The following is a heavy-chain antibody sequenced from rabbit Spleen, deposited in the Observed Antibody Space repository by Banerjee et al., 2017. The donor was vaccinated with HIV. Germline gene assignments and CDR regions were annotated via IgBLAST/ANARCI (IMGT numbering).Heavy chain of an antibody. V-gene: IGHV1S45*01. Sequence: QEQLMESGGGLVQPGGSLKLSCKASGFDFSRTGVSWVRQAPGKGLEWIACIYAGSSGSTYYATWAKGRFTISKTSSTTVTLQMTSLTAADTATYFCTRSYNHYSDFGLWGPGTLVTVS. CDR2: IYAGSSGST. D-gene: IGHD2-1*01. CDR3: TRSYNHYSDFGL. CDR1: GFDFSRTG. J-gene: IGHJ6*01.